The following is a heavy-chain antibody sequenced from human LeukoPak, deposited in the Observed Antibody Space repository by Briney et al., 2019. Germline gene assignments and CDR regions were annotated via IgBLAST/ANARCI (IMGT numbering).Heavy chain of an antibody. Sequence: PSQTLSLTCTVSGGPISSGSYYWSWIRQPAGKGLEWIGRIYTSGSTNYNPSLKSRVTISVDTSKNQFSLKLSSVTAADTAVYYCAREAVPAATFYYYYYMDVWGKGTTVTISS. J-gene: IGHJ6*03. CDR3: AREAVPAATFYYYYYMDV. CDR1: GGPISSGSYY. CDR2: IYTSGST. V-gene: IGHV4-61*02. D-gene: IGHD2-2*01.